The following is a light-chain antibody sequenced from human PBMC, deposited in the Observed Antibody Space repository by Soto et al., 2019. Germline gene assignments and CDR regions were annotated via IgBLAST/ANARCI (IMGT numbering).Light chain of an antibody. J-gene: IGLJ1*01. CDR1: SSNIGTYT. CDR2: NND. V-gene: IGLV1-44*01. Sequence: VLTQPPSASGTPGQRVTISCSGSSSNIGTYTVNWYQQFPGTAPKLLIYNNDQRPSGVPDRFSGFKYGTAASLAISGLQSEDEAEYYCAAWDDSLSGLYVFGTGTKVTVL. CDR3: AAWDDSLSGLYV.